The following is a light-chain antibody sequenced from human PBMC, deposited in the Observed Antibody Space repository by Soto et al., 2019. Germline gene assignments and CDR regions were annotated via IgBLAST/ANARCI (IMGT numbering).Light chain of an antibody. CDR3: SSYTRSSTLV. V-gene: IGLV2-14*01. CDR1: SSDAGGYNY. Sequence: QSVLTQPASVSGSPGQSITISCTGTSSDAGGYNYVSWYQQHPGKAPKLMISDVRNRPSGVSHRFSGSKSVNTASLTISGLQAADGADYYCSSYTRSSTLVFGGGTKLTVL. J-gene: IGLJ2*01. CDR2: DVR.